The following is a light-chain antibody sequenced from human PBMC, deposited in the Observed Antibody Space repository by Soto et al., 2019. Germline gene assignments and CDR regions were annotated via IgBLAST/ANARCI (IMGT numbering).Light chain of an antibody. V-gene: IGLV2-23*01. Sequence: QSVLTQPASVSGSPGQSITISCTGTSIDVASYNLVSWYQQLPGKAPKLIIYDGSKRPSGVSNRFSGSKSGNTASLTISGLQAEDEADYYCSSYAGSSTFYVFGTGTKVTVL. CDR1: SIDVASYNL. J-gene: IGLJ1*01. CDR3: SSYAGSSTFYV. CDR2: DGS.